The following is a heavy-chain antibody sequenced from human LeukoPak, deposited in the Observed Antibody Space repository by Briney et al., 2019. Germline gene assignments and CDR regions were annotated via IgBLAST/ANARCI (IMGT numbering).Heavy chain of an antibody. J-gene: IGHJ4*02. D-gene: IGHD1-26*01. V-gene: IGHV3-7*03. CDR3: ARAPPSIVGATNFDY. Sequence: PGGSLRLSCAASGFTFSSYWMSWVRQAPGKGLEWVANIKQDGSEKYYVDSVKGRFTISRDNAKNSLYLQMNSLRAEDTAVYYCARAPPSIVGATNFDYWGQGTLVTVSS. CDR1: GFTFSSYW. CDR2: IKQDGSEK.